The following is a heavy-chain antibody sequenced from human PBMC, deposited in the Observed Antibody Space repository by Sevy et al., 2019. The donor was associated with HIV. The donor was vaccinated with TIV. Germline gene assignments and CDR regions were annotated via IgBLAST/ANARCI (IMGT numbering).Heavy chain of an antibody. Sequence: GGSLRLSCAASGFTFSDYYMSWIRQAPGKGLEWASYISSSGSTIYYADSVKGRFTISRDNAKNSLYLQMNSLRAEDTAVYYCARQRYDSSGYYNAFDIWGQGTMVTVSS. J-gene: IGHJ3*02. V-gene: IGHV3-11*01. D-gene: IGHD3-22*01. CDR2: ISSSGSTI. CDR1: GFTFSDYY. CDR3: ARQRYDSSGYYNAFDI.